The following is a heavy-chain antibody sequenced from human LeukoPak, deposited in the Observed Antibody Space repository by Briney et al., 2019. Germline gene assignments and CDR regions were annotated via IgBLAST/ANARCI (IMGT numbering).Heavy chain of an antibody. CDR2: IWFDGGVE. V-gene: IGHV3-33*06. CDR3: AKDHTHHDSSSWYFALQH. D-gene: IGHD6-13*01. Sequence: PGGSLRLSCAASAFTFSTYAMHWVRQPPGKGLEWVAVIWFDGGVEYYADSVKGRFTISRDNSKNTLYLQMNSLRAEDTAVYYCAKDHTHHDSSSWYFALQHWGQGTLVTVSS. J-gene: IGHJ1*01. CDR1: AFTFSTYA.